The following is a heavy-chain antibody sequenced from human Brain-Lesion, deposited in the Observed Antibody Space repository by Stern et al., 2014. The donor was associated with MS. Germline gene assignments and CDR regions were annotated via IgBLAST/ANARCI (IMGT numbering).Heavy chain of an antibody. J-gene: IGHJ4*02. Sequence: DQLVESGAEVKKPGASVKVSCKASGYTFTGYYMPWVRQAPGPGLEWMGWINPKSGGTNYAQKFQGWVTMTRDTSINTAYMELSRLRSDDTAVYYCATYYYDSTGYNDFWGQGTLVTVSS. CDR3: ATYYYDSTGYNDF. CDR1: GYTFTGYY. V-gene: IGHV1-2*04. D-gene: IGHD3-22*01. CDR2: INPKSGGT.